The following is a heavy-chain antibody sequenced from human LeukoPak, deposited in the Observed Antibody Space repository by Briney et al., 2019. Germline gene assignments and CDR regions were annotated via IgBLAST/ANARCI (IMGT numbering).Heavy chain of an antibody. CDR3: ATWVFLGESGYYDC. V-gene: IGHV3-23*01. D-gene: IGHD3-10*01. J-gene: IGHJ4*02. Sequence: PGGSLRLSCAASGFTFSTYAVTWVRQAPGKGLEWVSIITRSGGTYYADSVKGRFTISRDNSKNTLYLQMNSLRAEDTAVYYCATWVFLGESGYYDCWGQGTLVTVSS. CDR1: GFTFSTYA. CDR2: ITRSGGT.